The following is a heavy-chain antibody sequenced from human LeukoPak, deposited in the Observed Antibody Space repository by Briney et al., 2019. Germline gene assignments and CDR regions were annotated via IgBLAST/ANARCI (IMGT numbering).Heavy chain of an antibody. J-gene: IGHJ3*02. CDR3: ARGGSRSRRGDDAFDI. CDR1: GYTFTNYA. CDR2: ISAYNGNT. V-gene: IGHV1-18*01. D-gene: IGHD3-10*01. Sequence: ASVTVSCKASGYTFTNYAMNWVRQAPGQGLEWMGWISAYNGNTELAQKSQGRVTLATDASTSTAYVELRSLTSDDTAVYFCARGGSRSRRGDDAFDIWGQGTMVTVSS.